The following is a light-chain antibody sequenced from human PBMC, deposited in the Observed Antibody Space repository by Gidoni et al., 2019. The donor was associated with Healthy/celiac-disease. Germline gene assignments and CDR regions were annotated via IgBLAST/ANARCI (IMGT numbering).Light chain of an antibody. V-gene: IGKV1-39*01. CDR2: AAS. J-gene: IGKJ5*01. Sequence: DIQITQSPSSLSASVGDRVTITCRASKSISSYLNWYQQKPGKAPKLLIYAASSLLNGVPSRFSGGRSGPDFTLTISSLQPEDVATYYCQQSYSTPPITFGQGTRLEIK. CDR1: KSISSY. CDR3: QQSYSTPPIT.